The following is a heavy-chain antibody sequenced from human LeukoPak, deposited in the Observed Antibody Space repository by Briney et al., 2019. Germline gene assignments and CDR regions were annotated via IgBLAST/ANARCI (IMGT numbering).Heavy chain of an antibody. V-gene: IGHV4-34*01. CDR1: GGSFSGYY. J-gene: IGHJ6*03. CDR3: ARADIVATIDYYYYYMDV. Sequence: SESLSLTCAVYGGSFSGYYWSWIRQPPGKGLEWIGESNHSGSTNYNPSLKSRVTISVDTSKNQFSLKLSSVTAADTAVYYCARADIVATIDYYYYYMDVWGKGTTVTVSS. CDR2: SNHSGST. D-gene: IGHD5-12*01.